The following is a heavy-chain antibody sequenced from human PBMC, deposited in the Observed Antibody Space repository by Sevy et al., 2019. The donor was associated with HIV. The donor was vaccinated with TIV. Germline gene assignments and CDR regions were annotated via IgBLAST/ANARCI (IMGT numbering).Heavy chain of an antibody. D-gene: IGHD2-21*02. CDR2: ISYDGSNK. J-gene: IGHJ4*02. CDR1: GFIFSNYA. CDR3: AKAVTVVTPFDY. Sequence: GGSLRLSCAASGFIFSNYAIHWVRRAPGKGLEWVAVISYDGSNKHYAASVKGRFTISRDNSRNTLYLQMNSLRAEDTAVYYCAKAVTVVTPFDYWGQGTLVTVSS. V-gene: IGHV3-30*04.